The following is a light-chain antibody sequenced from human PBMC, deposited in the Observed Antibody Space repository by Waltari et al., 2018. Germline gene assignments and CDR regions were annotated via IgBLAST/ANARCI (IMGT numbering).Light chain of an antibody. CDR1: NPNIGSNP. CDR3: AAWDDSLSVSYV. Sequence: QSVLTQPPSASGTPGQTVTISCSGTNPNIGSNPVFRYQQHPAPAPKLLIYRNNRRPLGVPDRFSGSKSGTSASLAISGLRSEDEADYYCAAWDDSLSVSYVFGSGTKVTV. CDR2: RNN. J-gene: IGLJ1*01. V-gene: IGLV1-47*01.